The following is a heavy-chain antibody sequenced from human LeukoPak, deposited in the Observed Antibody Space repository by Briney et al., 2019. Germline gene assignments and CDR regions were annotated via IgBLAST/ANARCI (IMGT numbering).Heavy chain of an antibody. CDR1: VYTSTRYG. V-gene: IGHV1-18*01. CDR2: ICAFNGNT. CDR3: ARANYGGNGYFDY. D-gene: IGHD4-23*01. J-gene: IGHJ4*02. Sequence: AAVRDSSMQSVYTSTRYGISCVRQAPQQGVGCMGRICAFNGNTNYTQNFQGRVTMTTDTSTGTAYMELRSLRSDDTAVYYCARANYGGNGYFDYWGQGTLVTVSS.